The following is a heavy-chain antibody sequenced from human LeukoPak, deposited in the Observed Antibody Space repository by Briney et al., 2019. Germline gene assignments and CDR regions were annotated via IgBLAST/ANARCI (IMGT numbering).Heavy chain of an antibody. J-gene: IGHJ6*04. Sequence: SETLSLTCAASGYSISSGYYWGWIRQPPGKGLEWIGSIFHSGSTYYNPSLKSRVNMSIDTSKNQISLKLSSVTAADTAVYYCARASGSYGSGSYYYYGMDVWGKGTTVTVSS. V-gene: IGHV4-38-2*01. CDR2: IFHSGST. CDR3: ARASGSYGSGSYYYYGMDV. CDR1: GYSISSGYY. D-gene: IGHD3-10*01.